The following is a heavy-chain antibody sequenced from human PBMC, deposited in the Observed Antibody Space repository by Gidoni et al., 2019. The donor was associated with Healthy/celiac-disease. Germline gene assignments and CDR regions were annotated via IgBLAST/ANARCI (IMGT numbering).Heavy chain of an antibody. J-gene: IGHJ4*02. D-gene: IGHD6-13*01. Sequence: QMQLVESGVGVVQPGRSLRRPCASSVFTSSSYGMHWVRQAPGKGLVWVAVIWYDGSNKYYADSVKGRFTISRDNSKNTLYLQMTSLRAEDTAVYYCARDRQQLVPYFDYWGQGTLFTVSS. CDR3: ARDRQQLVPYFDY. V-gene: IGHV3-33*01. CDR1: VFTSSSYG. CDR2: IWYDGSNK.